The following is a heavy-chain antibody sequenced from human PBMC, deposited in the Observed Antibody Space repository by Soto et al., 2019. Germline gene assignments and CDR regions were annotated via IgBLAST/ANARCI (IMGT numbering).Heavy chain of an antibody. CDR1: GYTFTDHG. V-gene: IGHV1-18*01. D-gene: IGHD3-10*01. Sequence: QVQLVQSGPEVKKPGASVTVSCKTSGYTFTDHGIDWVRQAPGQGLEWVGWVSSYNGNTNYAYNLKDRVIMTTDASTRTAYMERRGRRSDATVVYYCAREVEGSYSPADFWGQGTPFTVAS. CDR2: VSSYNGNT. J-gene: IGHJ4*02. CDR3: AREVEGSYSPADF.